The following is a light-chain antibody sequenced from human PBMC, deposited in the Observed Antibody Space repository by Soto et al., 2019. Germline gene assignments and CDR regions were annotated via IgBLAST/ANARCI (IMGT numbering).Light chain of an antibody. CDR3: QQYNNWPPRIT. J-gene: IGKJ4*01. CDR2: GAS. CDR1: QSVRNN. Sequence: EIVMTQSPATLSVSPGERATLSCRASQSVRNNLAWYQQKPGQAPRLLIYGASTRATGIPARFSGSGSGTEFTLTISSLQSEDFAVYYCQQYNNWPPRITFGGGTKVEIK. V-gene: IGKV3-15*01.